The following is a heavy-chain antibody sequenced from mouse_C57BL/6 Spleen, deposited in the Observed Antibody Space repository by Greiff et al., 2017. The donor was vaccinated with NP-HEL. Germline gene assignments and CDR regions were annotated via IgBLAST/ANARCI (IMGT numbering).Heavy chain of an antibody. CDR1: GFTFSSYA. J-gene: IGHJ2*01. D-gene: IGHD2-3*01. V-gene: IGHV5-9-1*02. CDR2: ISSGGDYI. Sequence: DVMLVESGEGLVKPGGSLKLSCAASGFTFSSYAMSWVRQTPEKRLEWVAYISSGGDYIYYADTVKGRFTISRDNARNTLYLQMSSLKSEDTAMYYCTRGFYDGPFDYWGQGTTLTVSS. CDR3: TRGFYDGPFDY.